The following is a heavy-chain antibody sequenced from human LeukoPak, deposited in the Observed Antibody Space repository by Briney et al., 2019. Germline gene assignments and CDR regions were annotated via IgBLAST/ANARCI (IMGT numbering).Heavy chain of an antibody. CDR1: GVSINTCCYY. V-gene: IGHV4-61*01. D-gene: IGHD5-18*01. J-gene: IGHJ4*02. CDR2: KYYSGST. CDR3: ARGRSYGFDFDS. Sequence: SETLSLTCDVSGVSINTCCYYWTWIRQPPGKGLEWIGYKYYSGSTRYNSSLRSRLTISLDSSKDQFSLRLTSVTAADTAVYYCARGRSYGFDFDSWGPGTLVIVST.